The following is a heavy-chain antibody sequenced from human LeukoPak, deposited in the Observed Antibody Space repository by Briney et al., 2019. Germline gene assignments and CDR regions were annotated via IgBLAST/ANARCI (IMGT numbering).Heavy chain of an antibody. CDR1: GGTFSSYA. V-gene: IGHV1-69*04. Sequence: GASVKVTCKASGGTFSSYAISWVRQAPGQGLEWMGRIIPILGIANYAQKFQGRVTITADKSTSTAYMELSSLRSEDTAVYYCARDVAVDQVIWGQGTLVTVSS. J-gene: IGHJ4*02. CDR3: ARDVAVDQVI. CDR2: IIPILGIA. D-gene: IGHD2-21*01.